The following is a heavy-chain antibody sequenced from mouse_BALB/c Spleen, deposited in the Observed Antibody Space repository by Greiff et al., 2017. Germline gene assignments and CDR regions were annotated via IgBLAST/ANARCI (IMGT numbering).Heavy chain of an antibody. Sequence: QVHVKQSGAELAKPGASVKMSCKASGYTFTSYWMHWVKQRPGQGLEWIGYINPSTGYTEYNQKFKDKATLTADKSSSTAYMQLSSLTSEDSAVYYCARFKDAMDYWGQGTSVTVSS. CDR1: GYTFTSYW. CDR3: ARFKDAMDY. CDR2: INPSTGYT. J-gene: IGHJ4*01. V-gene: IGHV1-7*01.